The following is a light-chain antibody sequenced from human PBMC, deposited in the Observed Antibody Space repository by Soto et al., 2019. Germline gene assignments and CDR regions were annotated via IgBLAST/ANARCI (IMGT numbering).Light chain of an antibody. J-gene: IGLJ3*02. CDR2: EVS. Sequence: QSALTQPASVSGSPGQSITISCTGTSSDVGGYNYVSWYQQHPGKAPKLMIYEVSNRPSGVSNRFSGSKSGNTASLTISGRQDEDEADYYCSSYTSSSTWLFGGGTKLTVL. CDR1: SSDVGGYNY. V-gene: IGLV2-14*01. CDR3: SSYTSSSTWL.